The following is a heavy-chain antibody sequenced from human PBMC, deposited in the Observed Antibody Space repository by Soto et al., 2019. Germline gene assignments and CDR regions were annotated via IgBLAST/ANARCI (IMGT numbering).Heavy chain of an antibody. CDR2: IYVTGAV. CDR1: GAALNSGNYY. J-gene: IGHJ5*02. D-gene: IGHD2-21*01. Sequence: SETLSLTCSGSGAALNSGNYYWSWIRQVPGKGLEWIGHIYVTGAVGYNPSLRDRITISQDTSERQFSLNLRLVTAADTAVYYCARLRIATNNYKWFDPWGQGTLVTVSS. V-gene: IGHV4-31*03. CDR3: ARLRIATNNYKWFDP.